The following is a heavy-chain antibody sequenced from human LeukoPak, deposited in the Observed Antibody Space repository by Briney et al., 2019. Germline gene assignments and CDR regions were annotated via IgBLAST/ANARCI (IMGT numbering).Heavy chain of an antibody. D-gene: IGHD3-10*01. CDR2: IYYSGST. CDR1: GGSISSYY. CDR3: ARSPYYYGSGSFDY. J-gene: IGHJ4*02. V-gene: IGHV4-59*12. Sequence: SETLSLTCTVSGGSISSYYWSWIRQPPGKGLEWIGYIYYSGSTNYNPSLKSRVTISVDTSKNQFSLKLSSVTAADTAVYYCARSPYYYGSGSFDYWGQGTLVTVSS.